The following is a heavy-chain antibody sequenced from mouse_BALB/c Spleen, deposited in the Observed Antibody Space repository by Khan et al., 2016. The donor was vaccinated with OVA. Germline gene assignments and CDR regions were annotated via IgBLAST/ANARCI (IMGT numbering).Heavy chain of an antibody. D-gene: IGHD1-1*01. CDR2: INPSTGYT. CDR3: ANHGSSSAWLTY. V-gene: IGHV1-7*01. J-gene: IGHJ3*01. Sequence: VKLLESGAELAKPGASVKMSCKASGYTFTSYWMHWVKQRPGQGLEWIGYINPSTGYTECNQRFKDKATLTADKSSSTAYMQLSSLTSEESAVYYCANHGSSSAWLTYWGQGTLVTVSA. CDR1: GYTFTSYW.